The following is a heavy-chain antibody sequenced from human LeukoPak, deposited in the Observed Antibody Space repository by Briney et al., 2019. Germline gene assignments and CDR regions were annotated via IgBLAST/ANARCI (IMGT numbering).Heavy chain of an antibody. Sequence: GGSLRLSCAASGFTFSSYAMSWVRQAPGKGLEWVSAISGSGGSTYYADSVKGRFTISRDNSKNTLYLQMNSLRAEDTAVYYCAKSFYDFWSGLKYYFDYWGQGTLVTVSS. V-gene: IGHV3-23*01. CDR1: GFTFSSYA. CDR3: AKSFYDFWSGLKYYFDY. CDR2: ISGSGGST. D-gene: IGHD3-3*01. J-gene: IGHJ4*02.